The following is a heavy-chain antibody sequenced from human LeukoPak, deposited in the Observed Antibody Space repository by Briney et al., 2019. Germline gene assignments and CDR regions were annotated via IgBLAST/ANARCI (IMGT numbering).Heavy chain of an antibody. Sequence: GGSLRLSCAASGFTVSSNYMSWVRQAPGKGLGWVSVIYSGGSTYYADSVKGRFTISRDNSKNTLYLQMNSLRAEDTAVYYCARGDGSGSYYLYYFDYWGQGTLVTVSS. D-gene: IGHD3-10*01. CDR2: IYSGGST. CDR1: GFTVSSNY. J-gene: IGHJ4*02. V-gene: IGHV3-66*01. CDR3: ARGDGSGSYYLYYFDY.